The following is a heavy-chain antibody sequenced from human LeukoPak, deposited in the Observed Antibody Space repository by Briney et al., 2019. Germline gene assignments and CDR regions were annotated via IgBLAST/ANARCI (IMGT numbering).Heavy chain of an antibody. CDR2: ISGSGGST. CDR1: GFTFSSYA. CDR3: AKGGSSGWYLLSYFDY. D-gene: IGHD6-19*01. J-gene: IGHJ4*02. V-gene: IGHV3-23*01. Sequence: GGSLRLSCAASGFTFSSYAMSWVRQAPGKGLEWVSAISGSGGSTYYADSVKGRFTISRDNSKNTLYLQMNSLRAEDTAVYYCAKGGSSGWYLLSYFDYWGQGTLVTVSS.